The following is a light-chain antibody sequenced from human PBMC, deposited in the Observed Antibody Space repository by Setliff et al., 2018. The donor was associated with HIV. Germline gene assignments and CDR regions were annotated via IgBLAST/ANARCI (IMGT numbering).Light chain of an antibody. Sequence: QSVLTQPPSASGTPGQRVSISCSGSSSNIGSNTVNWYQQLPGTAPKLLIYSNNQRPSGVPDRFSGSQSGTSASLAISGLQSEDEADYFCAAWDDSLNDYVFGTGTKSPS. CDR3: AAWDDSLNDYV. CDR2: SNN. CDR1: SSNIGSNT. J-gene: IGLJ1*01. V-gene: IGLV1-44*01.